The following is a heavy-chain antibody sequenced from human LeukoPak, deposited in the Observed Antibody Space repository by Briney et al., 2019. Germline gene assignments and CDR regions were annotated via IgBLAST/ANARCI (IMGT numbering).Heavy chain of an antibody. D-gene: IGHD3-10*01. J-gene: IGHJ4*02. CDR3: AKDLYNTMVRGVIIAY. V-gene: IGHV3-23*01. CDR1: GFTFSSYA. CDR2: ISGSGGST. Sequence: GGSLRLSCAASGFTFSSYAMSWVRQAPGKGLEWVSAISGSGGSTYYADSVKGRFTISRDNSKNTLCLQMNSLRAEDTAVYYCAKDLYNTMVRGVIIAYWGQGTLVTVSS.